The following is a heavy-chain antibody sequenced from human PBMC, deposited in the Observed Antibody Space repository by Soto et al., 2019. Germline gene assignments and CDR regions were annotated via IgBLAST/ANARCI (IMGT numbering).Heavy chain of an antibody. CDR3: AREGSYGSFGY. D-gene: IGHD1-26*01. CDR1: GGSFSGYS. V-gene: IGHV4-34*01. J-gene: IGHJ4*02. CDR2: INHSGST. Sequence: SETLSLTCAVYGGSFSGYSWTWIRQPPGTGLEWIGEINHSGSTNYNPSLKSRVTISVDTSKNQFSLKLTSVTAADTAVYYCAREGSYGSFGYWGQGTLVTVSS.